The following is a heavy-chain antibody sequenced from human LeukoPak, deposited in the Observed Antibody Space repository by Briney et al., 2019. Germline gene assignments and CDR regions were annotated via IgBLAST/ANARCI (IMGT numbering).Heavy chain of an antibody. Sequence: ASVKVSCKASGYTFTSYGISWVRQAPGQGLEWMGWISAYNGNTNYAQKLQGRVTMTTDTSTSTAYMELRSLRSDDAAVYYCARDFRDVLLWFGESTPYDYWGQGTLVTVSS. CDR2: ISAYNGNT. J-gene: IGHJ4*02. CDR3: ARDFRDVLLWFGESTPYDY. D-gene: IGHD3-10*01. V-gene: IGHV1-18*01. CDR1: GYTFTSYG.